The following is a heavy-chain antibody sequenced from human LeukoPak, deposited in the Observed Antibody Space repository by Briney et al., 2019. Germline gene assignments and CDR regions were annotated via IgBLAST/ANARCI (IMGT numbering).Heavy chain of an antibody. J-gene: IGHJ4*02. CDR3: AKNVDTAMVLY. CDR1: TGSLSGYS. D-gene: IGHD5-18*01. CDR2: IYYSGST. Sequence: SETLSLTCTVYTGSLSGYSWSWIRQSPGKGLEWIGSIYYSGSTYYNPSLKSRVTISVDTSKNQFSLKLSSVTAADTAVYYCAKNVDTAMVLYWGQGTLVTVSS. V-gene: IGHV4-39*07.